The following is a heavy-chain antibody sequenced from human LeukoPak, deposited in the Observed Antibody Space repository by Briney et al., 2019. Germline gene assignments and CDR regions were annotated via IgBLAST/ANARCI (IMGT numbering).Heavy chain of an antibody. CDR2: IYYSGST. Sequence: SETLSLTCTVSGGSISSYYWSWIRQPPGKGLEWIGYIYYSGSTNYNPSLKSRVTISVDTSKNQFSLKLSSVTAADTAVYYCARVMSLAAAGIDYWGQGTLVTVSS. CDR3: ARVMSLAAAGIDY. V-gene: IGHV4-59*01. CDR1: GGSISSYY. D-gene: IGHD6-13*01. J-gene: IGHJ4*02.